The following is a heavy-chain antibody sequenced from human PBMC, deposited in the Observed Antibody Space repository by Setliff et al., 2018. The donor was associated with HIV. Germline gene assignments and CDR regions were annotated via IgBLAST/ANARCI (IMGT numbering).Heavy chain of an antibody. J-gene: IGHJ5*02. Sequence: PSETLSLTCAVYGGSFSGYYWSWIRQPPGKGLEWIGEINQSGSTNYSPSLKSRATKSVDRSKNQFSLKLSSVTAADTAVYYCARGGIPVAGYNWFDPWGQGTLVTVSS. CDR2: INQSGST. CDR1: GGSFSGYY. CDR3: ARGGIPVAGYNWFDP. D-gene: IGHD6-19*01. V-gene: IGHV4-34*01.